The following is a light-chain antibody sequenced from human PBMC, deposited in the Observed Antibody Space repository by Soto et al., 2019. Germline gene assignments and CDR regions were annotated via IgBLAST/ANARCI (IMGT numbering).Light chain of an antibody. V-gene: IGLV2-8*01. CDR2: EVN. CDR3: NSYAGSNNFE. CDR1: SSDVGGYNY. J-gene: IGLJ3*02. Sequence: QSALTQPPSASGSPGQSVTISCTGTSSDVGGYNYVSWYQQHPGKAPKLMIYEVNKRPSGVPDRFSDSKSGNTASLTVSGLQAEDEADYYCNSYAGSNNFEFVGGTKLTVL.